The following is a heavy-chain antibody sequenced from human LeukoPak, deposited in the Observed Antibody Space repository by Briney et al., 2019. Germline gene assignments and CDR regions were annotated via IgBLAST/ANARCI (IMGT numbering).Heavy chain of an antibody. CDR1: GGTFSSYA. V-gene: IGHV1-69*13. Sequence: ASVKVSCKASGGTFSSYAISWVRQAPGQGLEWMGGIIPIFGTANYAQKFQGRVTITADESTSTAYMELSSLRSEDTAVYYCARGTPYSSSWSYFDYWGQGTLVTVSS. D-gene: IGHD6-13*01. J-gene: IGHJ4*02. CDR3: ARGTPYSSSWSYFDY. CDR2: IIPIFGTA.